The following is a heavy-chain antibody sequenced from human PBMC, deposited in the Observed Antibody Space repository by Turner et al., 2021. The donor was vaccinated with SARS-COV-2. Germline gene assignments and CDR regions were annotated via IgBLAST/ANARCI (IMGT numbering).Heavy chain of an antibody. Sequence: QVQPVQSGAEVKKPGASVTVSCNASGYTFTSYYMHWVRQAPGQGLEWMGISNPSGVITSDEQKFQGRVTMTRDTYTSTVYMELSSLRSEDTAVYYCARSGGGFDYWGQGTLVTVSS. CDR2: SNPSGVIT. CDR1: GYTFTSYY. V-gene: IGHV1-46*01. CDR3: ARSGGGFDY. J-gene: IGHJ4*02. D-gene: IGHD2-15*01.